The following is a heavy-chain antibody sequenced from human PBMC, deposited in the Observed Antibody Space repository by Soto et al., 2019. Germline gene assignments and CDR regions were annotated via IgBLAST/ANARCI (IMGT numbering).Heavy chain of an antibody. Sequence: QVQLVQSGAEVKKPGASVKVSCKASGYTFTSYYMHWVRQAPGQGLEWMGIINPSGGSTSYGQKFQGRVTMNRDTSTSTVYMELSRLRSEDTAVYYCARTGGGLRFLEWLAYDYWGQGTLVTVSS. CDR2: INPSGGST. J-gene: IGHJ4*02. D-gene: IGHD3-3*01. CDR3: ARTGGGLRFLEWLAYDY. CDR1: GYTFTSYY. V-gene: IGHV1-46*03.